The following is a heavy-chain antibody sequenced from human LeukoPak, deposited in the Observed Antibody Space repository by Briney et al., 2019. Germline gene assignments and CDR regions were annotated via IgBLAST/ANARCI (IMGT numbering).Heavy chain of an antibody. CDR1: GFTFSTYT. Sequence: AGGSLRLSCAAAGFTFSTYTMSWVRQAPGKGLQWVSAISDSGAYTYYADSVKGRFTISRDNSKNTLYLQMNSLRAEDTAVYYCAKVDYYDSSGYWDYWGQGTLVTVSS. J-gene: IGHJ4*02. V-gene: IGHV3-23*01. CDR3: AKVDYYDSSGYWDY. D-gene: IGHD3-22*01. CDR2: ISDSGAYT.